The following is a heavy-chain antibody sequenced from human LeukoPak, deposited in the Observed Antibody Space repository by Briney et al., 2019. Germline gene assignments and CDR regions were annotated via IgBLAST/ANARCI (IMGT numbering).Heavy chain of an antibody. CDR1: NDSMTRYY. V-gene: IGHV4-4*07. Sequence: SETLSLTCTVSNDSMTRYYWAWIRQPAGKGLEWIGRIFSSGSTNYNPSLRTRVTMSEDVSKNQFSLTLSSVTAADTAVYYCARGWYSSGWYVFDYWGQGTLVTVTS. J-gene: IGHJ4*02. CDR3: ARGWYSSGWYVFDY. CDR2: IFSSGST. D-gene: IGHD6-19*01.